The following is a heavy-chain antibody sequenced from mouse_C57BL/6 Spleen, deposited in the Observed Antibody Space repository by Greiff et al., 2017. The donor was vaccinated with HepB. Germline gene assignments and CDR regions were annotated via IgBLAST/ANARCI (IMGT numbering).Heavy chain of an antibody. CDR1: GYTFTDYN. V-gene: IGHV1-18*01. CDR3: ARRIYYYGSSLFDY. D-gene: IGHD1-1*01. J-gene: IGHJ2*01. Sequence: EVKLMESGPELVKPGASVKIPCKASGYTFTDYNMDWVKQSHGKSLEWIGDINPNNGGTIYNQKFKGKATLTVDKSSSTAYMELRSLTSEDTAVYYCARRIYYYGSSLFDYWGQGTTLTVSS. CDR2: INPNNGGT.